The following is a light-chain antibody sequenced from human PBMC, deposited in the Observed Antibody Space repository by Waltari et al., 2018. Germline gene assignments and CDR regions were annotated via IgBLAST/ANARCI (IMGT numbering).Light chain of an antibody. CDR2: VNSDGNH. J-gene: IGLJ3*02. Sequence: QLVLTQSPSASASLGASVRLTCTLSSGHTSNVIAWHQQQPEKGPRYLMKVNSDGNHTKGDEIPDRFSGSSSGAERYLTISSLQSEDEADYYCQTGGHGTWVFGGGTKLTVL. CDR1: SGHTSNV. CDR3: QTGGHGTWV. V-gene: IGLV4-69*01.